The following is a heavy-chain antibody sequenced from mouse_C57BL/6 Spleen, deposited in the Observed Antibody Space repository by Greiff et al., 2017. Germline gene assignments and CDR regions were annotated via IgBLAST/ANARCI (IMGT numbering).Heavy chain of an antibody. CDR3: ARDPDWDGY. CDR1: GFTFSSYA. D-gene: IGHD4-1*01. V-gene: IGHV5-4*01. CDR2: ISDGGSYT. Sequence: EVQLVGSGGGLVKPGGSLKRPCAASGFTFSSYAMSWVRQTPEKRLGWVATISDGGSYTYYPDNVKGRFTISRDNAKNNLYLQMSHLKSEDTAMYYCARDPDWDGYWGQGTTLTVSS. J-gene: IGHJ2*01.